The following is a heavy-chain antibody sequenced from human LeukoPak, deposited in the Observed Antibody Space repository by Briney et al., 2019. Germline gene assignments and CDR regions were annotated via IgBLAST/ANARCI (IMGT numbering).Heavy chain of an antibody. Sequence: GGSLRLSCVASGLPIADFAMHWVRQAPRKGLKYVSAISPNGGTTYSAASLKGRFTISRDNSKNTLYLQMSSLRTEDTALYYCVKDPGGTDGHWGQGTLVTVSS. CDR2: ISPNGGTT. CDR3: VKDPGGTDGH. CDR1: GLPIADFA. J-gene: IGHJ1*01. D-gene: IGHD1-26*01. V-gene: IGHV3-64D*09.